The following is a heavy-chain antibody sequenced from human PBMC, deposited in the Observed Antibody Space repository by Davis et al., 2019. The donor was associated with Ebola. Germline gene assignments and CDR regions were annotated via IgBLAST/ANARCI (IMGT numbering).Heavy chain of an antibody. CDR2: IYYSGST. CDR1: GGSISSSSYY. CDR3: ASPYGSGSFAEFDY. D-gene: IGHD3-10*01. Sequence: MPSETLSLTCTVSGGSISSSSYYWGWIRQPPGKGLEWIGSIYYSGSTNYNPSLKSRVTISVDTSKNQFSLKLSSVTAADTAVYYCASPYGSGSFAEFDYWGQGTLVTVSS. J-gene: IGHJ4*02. V-gene: IGHV4-39*01.